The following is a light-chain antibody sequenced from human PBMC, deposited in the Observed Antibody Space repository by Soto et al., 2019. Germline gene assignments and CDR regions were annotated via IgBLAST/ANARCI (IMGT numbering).Light chain of an antibody. CDR1: QSIVRY. V-gene: IGKV1-39*01. J-gene: IGKJ4*01. CDR3: QQNHSSLT. CDR2: AAS. Sequence: DIQMTQSPSSLSASVGDRVTITCRASQSIVRYLNWYQQKPGKAPNLLIYAASSLQSGVPSRFSGGGSGTDFTLTISSLQPEDFATYYGQQNHSSLTFGGGTKVEIK.